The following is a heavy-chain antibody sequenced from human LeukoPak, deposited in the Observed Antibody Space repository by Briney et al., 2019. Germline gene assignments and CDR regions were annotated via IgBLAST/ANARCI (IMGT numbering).Heavy chain of an antibody. D-gene: IGHD6-19*01. CDR1: GYTFTGYY. CDR2: INPNSGGT. V-gene: IGHV1-2*02. CDR3: ARRGSGYSSGWYAAVDI. J-gene: IGHJ3*02. Sequence: ASVKVSCKASGYTFTGYYMHWARQAPGQGLEWVGWINPNSGGTNYAQKFQGRVTMTRDTSISTAYMELSRLRSDDTAVYYCARRGSGYSSGWYAAVDIWGQGTMVTVSS.